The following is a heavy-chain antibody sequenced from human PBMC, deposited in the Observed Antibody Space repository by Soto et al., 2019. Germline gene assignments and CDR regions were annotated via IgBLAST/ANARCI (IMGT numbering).Heavy chain of an antibody. CDR2: ISTYSGDT. J-gene: IGHJ5*02. D-gene: IGHD5-12*01. V-gene: IGHV1-18*01. Sequence: GASVKVSCKASGYTFFTYDISWVRQAPGQGLEWMGWISTYSGDTKYAQKFQGRVTMTTDTSTTTAYLELRSLRSDDTAVYYCARHHGPTTSENWFDPCGQGTLVTVSA. CDR1: GYTFFTYD. CDR3: ARHHGPTTSENWFDP.